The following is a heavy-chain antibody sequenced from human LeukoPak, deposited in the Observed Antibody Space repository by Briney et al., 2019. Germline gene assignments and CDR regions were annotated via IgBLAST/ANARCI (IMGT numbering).Heavy chain of an antibody. V-gene: IGHV5-51*01. Sequence: GASLKISCKGSGYSFTSYWIGWVRQMPGKGLEWMGIIYPGDSDTRYSPSFQGQVTISADKSISTAYLQWSSLKASDTGMYYCATFLVLRHILTGYFPYYFDHWGQGTLVTVSS. CDR3: ATFLVLRHILTGYFPYYFDH. J-gene: IGHJ4*02. CDR1: GYSFTSYW. CDR2: IYPGDSDT. D-gene: IGHD3-9*01.